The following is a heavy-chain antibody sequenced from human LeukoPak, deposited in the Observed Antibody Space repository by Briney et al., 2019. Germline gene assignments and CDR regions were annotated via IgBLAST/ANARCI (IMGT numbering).Heavy chain of an antibody. CDR1: GFTFDDYA. D-gene: IGHD6-19*01. J-gene: IGHJ5*02. CDR2: ISWNSGSI. Sequence: GGSLRLSCAASGFTFDDYAMHWVRQAPGKGLEWVSGISWNSGSIGYADSVKGRFTISRDNAKNSLYLEMNSLRAEDTAVYYCAREGGNGWYSGWFDPWGQGILVTVSS. V-gene: IGHV3-9*01. CDR3: AREGGNGWYSGWFDP.